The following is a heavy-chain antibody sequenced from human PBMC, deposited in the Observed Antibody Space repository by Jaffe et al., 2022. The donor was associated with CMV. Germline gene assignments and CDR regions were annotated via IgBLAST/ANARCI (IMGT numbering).Heavy chain of an antibody. CDR1: GFTFGDYA. CDR3: TRGYDFWSGYYTGLIVPNYYYMDV. Sequence: EVQLVESGGGLVQPGRSLRLSCTASGFTFGDYAMSWVRQAPGKGLEWVGFIRSKAYGGTTEYAASVKGRFTISRDDSKSIAYLQMNSLKTEDTAVYYCTRGYDFWSGYYTGLIVPNYYYMDVWGKGTTVTVSS. CDR2: IRSKAYGGTT. J-gene: IGHJ6*03. D-gene: IGHD3-3*01. V-gene: IGHV3-49*04.